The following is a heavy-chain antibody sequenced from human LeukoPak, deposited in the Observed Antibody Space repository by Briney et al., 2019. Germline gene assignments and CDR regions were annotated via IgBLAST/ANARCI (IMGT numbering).Heavy chain of an antibody. CDR2: ISAYNGNT. V-gene: IGHV1-18*01. CDR1: GYTFTIYG. CDR3: ARVVAVAGTGWFDP. J-gene: IGHJ5*02. Sequence: ASVKASCKASGYTFTIYGISWVRQAPGQGLEWMGWISAYNGNTNYAQKLQGRVTMTTDTSTSTAYMELRSLRSDDTAVYYCARVVAVAGTGWFDPWGQGTLVTVSS. D-gene: IGHD6-19*01.